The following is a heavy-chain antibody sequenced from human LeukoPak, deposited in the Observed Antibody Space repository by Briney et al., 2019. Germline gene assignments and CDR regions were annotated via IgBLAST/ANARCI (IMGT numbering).Heavy chain of an antibody. Sequence: GGSLRLSCAASGFTFSSYAMSWLRQAPGKGLEWVSAISGSGGSTYYADSVKGRFTISRDNSKNTLYLQMNSLRAEDTAVYYCATHYCSSTSCYRYYYYGMDVWGQGTTVTVS. CDR1: GFTFSSYA. CDR3: ATHYCSSTSCYRYYYYGMDV. CDR2: ISGSGGST. J-gene: IGHJ6*02. V-gene: IGHV3-23*01. D-gene: IGHD2-2*01.